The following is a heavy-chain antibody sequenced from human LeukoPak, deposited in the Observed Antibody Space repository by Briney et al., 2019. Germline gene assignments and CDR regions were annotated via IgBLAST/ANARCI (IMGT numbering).Heavy chain of an antibody. Sequence: GESLKISCKGSGYSSTSDWIGWVRQMPGKGLEWMGIIYPGDSDTRYSPSFQGQVTISADKSISTAYLQWSSLKASDTAMYYCARQRKTYYYGSGSYTSNWFDPWGQGTLVTVSS. CDR1: GYSSTSDW. CDR3: ARQRKTYYYGSGSYTSNWFDP. V-gene: IGHV5-51*01. J-gene: IGHJ5*02. D-gene: IGHD3-10*01. CDR2: IYPGDSDT.